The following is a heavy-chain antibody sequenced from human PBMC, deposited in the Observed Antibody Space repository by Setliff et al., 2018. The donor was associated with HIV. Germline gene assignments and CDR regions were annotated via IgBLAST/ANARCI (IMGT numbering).Heavy chain of an antibody. CDR3: ARGNYYDSSVWVGPDV. D-gene: IGHD3-22*01. V-gene: IGHV1-69*13. Sequence: SVKVSCKASGGTFSNYAISWVRQAPGQGLEWMGGIIPIFGTSNYAQKFQGRVTLTADESTSTAYMELSSLRSEDTAVYYCARGNYYDSSVWVGPDVWGKGTTVTVSS. CDR2: IIPIFGTS. J-gene: IGHJ6*04. CDR1: GGTFSNYA.